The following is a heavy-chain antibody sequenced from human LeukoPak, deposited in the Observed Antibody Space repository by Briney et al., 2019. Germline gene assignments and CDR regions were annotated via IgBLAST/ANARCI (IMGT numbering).Heavy chain of an antibody. CDR1: GFSLSTSGMR. D-gene: IGHD5-24*01. CDR3: ARTGRDGYTLDI. Sequence: SGPTLVNPTQTLTLTCIFSGFSLSTSGMRVSWIRQPPGKALEWLARIDWDDDKFYSTSLKTRLTISKDTSKNQVVLTMTNMDPVDTATYYCARTGRDGYTLDIWGQGTMVTVSS. J-gene: IGHJ3*02. V-gene: IGHV2-70*04. CDR2: IDWDDDK.